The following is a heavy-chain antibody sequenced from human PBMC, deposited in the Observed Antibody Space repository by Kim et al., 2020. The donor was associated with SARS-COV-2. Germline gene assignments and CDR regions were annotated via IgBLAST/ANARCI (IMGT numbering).Heavy chain of an antibody. Sequence: GGSLRLSCSASGFTFSNYAMPWVRQAPGKGLEWVSAIGFNGRHSYHADSLKGRFTLSRNTAKNTLYHQISRLTAEETAVYFCKKARGAGYAKHDDWG. J-gene: IGHJ6*01. D-gene: IGHD2-2*01. V-gene: IGHV3-64D*09. CDR3: KKARGAGYAKHDD. CDR1: GFTFSNYA. CDR2: IGFNGRHS.